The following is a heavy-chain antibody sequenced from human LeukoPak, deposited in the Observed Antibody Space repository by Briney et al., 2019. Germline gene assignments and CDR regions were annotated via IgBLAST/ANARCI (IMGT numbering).Heavy chain of an antibody. CDR2: IDPDGSTT. CDR1: GFTLSSYW. J-gene: IGHJ6*02. Sequence: PGGSLRLSCAASGFTLSSYWMYCVRQAPGEGLVWVSRIDPDGSTTNYADSVKRRFTTSRDNAKNTLYLPTNSLRAEDTALYYSRRVQAGRAGLMDVWGRGTTVTVSS. V-gene: IGHV3-74*01. D-gene: IGHD6-13*01. CDR3: RRVQAGRAGLMDV.